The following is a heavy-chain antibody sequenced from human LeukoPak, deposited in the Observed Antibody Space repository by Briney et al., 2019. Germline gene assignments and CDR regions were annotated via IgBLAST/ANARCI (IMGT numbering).Heavy chain of an antibody. CDR3: ARDQMGFYYDSSGYVELFDY. CDR1: GYTFTSYY. V-gene: IGHV1-18*04. Sequence: ASVKVSCKASGYTFTSYYMHWVRQAPGQGLEWTGWISAYNGNTNYAQKLQGRVTMTTDTSTSTAYMELRSLRSDDTAVYYCARDQMGFYYDSSGYVELFDYWGQGTLVTVSS. CDR2: ISAYNGNT. D-gene: IGHD3-22*01. J-gene: IGHJ4*02.